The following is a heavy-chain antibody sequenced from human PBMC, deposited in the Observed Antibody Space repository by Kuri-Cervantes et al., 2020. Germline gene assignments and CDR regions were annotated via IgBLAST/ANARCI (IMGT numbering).Heavy chain of an antibody. CDR1: GFTFSSYD. J-gene: IGHJ1*01. CDR2: IGTAGDT. D-gene: IGHD2-21*02. CDR3: AKDQSVVVTNEYFQH. Sequence: GESLKISCAASGFTFSSYDMHWVRQATGKGLEWVSAIGTAGDTYYPGSVKGRFTISRENAKNSLYLQMNSLRAGDTAVYYCAKDQSVVVTNEYFQHWGQGTLVTVSS. V-gene: IGHV3-13*01.